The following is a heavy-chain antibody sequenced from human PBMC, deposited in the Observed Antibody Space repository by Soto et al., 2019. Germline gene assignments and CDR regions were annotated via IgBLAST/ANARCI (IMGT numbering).Heavy chain of an antibody. CDR1: GFNFRNYW. D-gene: IGHD5-12*01. CDR2: IKQDGTEK. CDR3: ARDEGNSGYDLLDY. Sequence: PGGSLRLSCAASGFNFRNYWMTWVRQAPGKGLEWVANIKQDGTEKNYADSVKGRFTISRDDAKNSLYLQMNSLRADDTAVYYCARDEGNSGYDLLDYWGQGTLVNVSS. V-gene: IGHV3-7*05. J-gene: IGHJ4*02.